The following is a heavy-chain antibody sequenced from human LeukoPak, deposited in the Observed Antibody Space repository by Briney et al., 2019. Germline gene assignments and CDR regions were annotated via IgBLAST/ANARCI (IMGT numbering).Heavy chain of an antibody. Sequence: GGSLRLSCTASGFTFGDYAMSWIRQAPGKGLEWVGFIRSKAYGETADYAASVKSRFTISRDDSKAIAYLQMNSLKTEDTAVYHCTRDRGAYNLYDYWGQGTLVTVSS. CDR3: TRDRGAYNLYDY. J-gene: IGHJ4*02. D-gene: IGHD1-1*01. CDR2: IRSKAYGETA. V-gene: IGHV3-49*03. CDR1: GFTFGDYA.